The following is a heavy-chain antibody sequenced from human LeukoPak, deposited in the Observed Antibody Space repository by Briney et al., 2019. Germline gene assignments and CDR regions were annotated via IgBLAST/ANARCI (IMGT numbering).Heavy chain of an antibody. D-gene: IGHD6-6*01. CDR3: ARGRGSSSPFDY. CDR2: IYYSGRT. V-gene: IGHV4-59*01. J-gene: IGHJ4*02. CDR1: GGSISSYY. Sequence: SETLSLTCTVSGGSISSYYWSWTRQPPGKGLEWIGYIYYSGRTNYNPSLKSRVTISVDTSKNQFSLKLSSVTAADTAVYYCARGRGSSSPFDYWGQGTLVTVSS.